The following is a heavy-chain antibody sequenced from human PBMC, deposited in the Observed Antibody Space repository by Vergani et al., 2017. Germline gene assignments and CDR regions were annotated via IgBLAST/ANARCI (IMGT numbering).Heavy chain of an antibody. CDR1: GGSISSYY. V-gene: IGHV4-59*01. CDR2: IYYSGST. D-gene: IGHD5-24*01. CDR3: ARDRWLHHY. Sequence: QVQLQESGPGLVKPSETLSLTCTVSGGSISSYYWSWIRQPPGKGLEWIGYIYYSGSTNYNPSLKSRVTISVDTSKNQFSLKLSSVTAADTAVYYCARDRWLHHYWGQGTLVTVSS. J-gene: IGHJ4*02.